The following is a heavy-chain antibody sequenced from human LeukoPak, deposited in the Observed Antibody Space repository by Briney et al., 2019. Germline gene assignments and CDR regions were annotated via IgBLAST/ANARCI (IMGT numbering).Heavy chain of an antibody. J-gene: IGHJ4*02. Sequence: ASVKVSCKASGYTFTRFDINWVRQATGQGLEWMGWMNPNNGNTAYAQKFQGRVTMTRDTSINTAYMELSGLRSEDTAVYYCARDQTTIAARSIDYWGQGTLVTVSS. D-gene: IGHD6-6*01. CDR3: ARDQTTIAARSIDY. CDR2: MNPNNGNT. CDR1: GYTFTRFD. V-gene: IGHV1-8*01.